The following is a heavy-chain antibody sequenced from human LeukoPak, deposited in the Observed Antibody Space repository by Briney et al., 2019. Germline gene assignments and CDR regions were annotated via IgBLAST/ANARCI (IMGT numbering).Heavy chain of an antibody. CDR2: FDPEDGET. D-gene: IGHD6-19*01. Sequence: ASVKVSCKVSGYTLTELSMHWVRQAPGKGLEWMGGFDPEDGETIYAQRFQGRVTTTEDTSTDTAYMELSSLRSEDTAMYYCATLAPTRYSSGWYLSRFDCWGQGTLVTVPS. CDR1: GYTLTELS. J-gene: IGHJ4*02. CDR3: ATLAPTRYSSGWYLSRFDC. V-gene: IGHV1-24*01.